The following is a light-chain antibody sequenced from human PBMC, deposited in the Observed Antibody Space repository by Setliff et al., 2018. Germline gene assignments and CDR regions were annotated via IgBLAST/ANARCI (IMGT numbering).Light chain of an antibody. V-gene: IGLV2-23*02. J-gene: IGLJ1*01. Sequence: QSALAQPASVSGSPGQSITISCTGTSSDVGRYRLVSWCQRRPGKAPKLMIYEVNKRPSGVFNRFSGSKSGNTASLTVSGLQAEDEADYYCCSFTGSSYVFGSGTKVTVL. CDR1: SSDVGRYRL. CDR2: EVN. CDR3: CSFTGSSYV.